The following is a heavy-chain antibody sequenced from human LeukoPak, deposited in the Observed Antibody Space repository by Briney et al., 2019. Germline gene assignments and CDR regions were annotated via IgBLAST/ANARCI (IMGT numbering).Heavy chain of an antibody. CDR2: ISSSSSYI. V-gene: IGHV3-21*01. CDR1: GFTFSSYS. J-gene: IGHJ4*02. CDR3: ARGSYRTLYYDFWSGYYGESDY. D-gene: IGHD3-3*01. Sequence: GGSLRLSCAASGFTFSSYSMNWVRQAPGKGLEWVTSISSSSSYIYYADSVKGRFTISRDNAKNSLYLQMNSLRAEDTAVYYCARGSYRTLYYDFWSGYYGESDYWGQGTLATVSS.